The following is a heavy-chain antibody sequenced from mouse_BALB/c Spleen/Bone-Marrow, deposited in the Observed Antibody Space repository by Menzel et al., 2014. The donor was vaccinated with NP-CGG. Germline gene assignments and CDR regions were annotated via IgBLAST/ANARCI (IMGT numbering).Heavy chain of an antibody. CDR1: GYTFTSYW. D-gene: IGHD2-2*01. CDR2: IIPSNGST. CDR3: ARAGGYDGLAY. Sequence: VQLQQSGAELVKPGASVKLSCKASGYTFTSYWMHWVKQRPGQGLAWIGEIIPSNGSTKYNEKFRTKATLTVDRSSSTAYMQLSSLKSEDSAVYYCARAGGYDGLAYWGQGTLVTVPA. J-gene: IGHJ3*01. V-gene: IGHV1S81*02.